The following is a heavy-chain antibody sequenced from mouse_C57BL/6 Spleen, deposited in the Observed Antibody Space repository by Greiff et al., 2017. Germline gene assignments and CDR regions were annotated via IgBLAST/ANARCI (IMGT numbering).Heavy chain of an antibody. CDR2: IYPGSGST. V-gene: IGHV1-55*01. Sequence: QVQLQQSGAELVKPGASVKMSCKASGYTFTSYWITWVKQRPGQGLEWIGDIYPGSGSTNYNEKFKSKATLTVDTSSSTAYMQLSSLTSEDSAVYYCARYDYDYDGYYYAMDYWGQGTSVTVSS. D-gene: IGHD2-4*01. CDR1: GYTFTSYW. CDR3: ARYDYDYDGYYYAMDY. J-gene: IGHJ4*01.